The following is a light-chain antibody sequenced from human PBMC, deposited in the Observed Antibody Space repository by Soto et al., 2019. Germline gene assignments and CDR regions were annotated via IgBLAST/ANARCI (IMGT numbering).Light chain of an antibody. CDR3: QNYDSAPIT. J-gene: IGKJ5*01. V-gene: IGKV1-27*01. CDR1: QTINNF. CDR2: AAS. Sequence: DIQMTQSPSSLFASVGDRVTVTCRASQTINNFLNWYHQKPGKAPKLLIYAASTLQPGVPSRFSGSGSGTDFTLTINSLQPDDIATYYCQNYDSAPITFGQGTRLEIK.